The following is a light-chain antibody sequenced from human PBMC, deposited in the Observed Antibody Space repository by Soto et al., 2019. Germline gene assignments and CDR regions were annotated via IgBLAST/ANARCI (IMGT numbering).Light chain of an antibody. CDR3: QQYYSYPFT. Sequence: AIRMTQSPSSFSASTGDRVTITCRASQGISSYLAWYQQKPGKAPKLLIYAASTLQSGVPSRFSGSGSGTDVTLTSSCLQSEDFATYYCQQYYSYPFTFGPGTKVDIK. J-gene: IGKJ3*01. V-gene: IGKV1-8*01. CDR2: AAS. CDR1: QGISSY.